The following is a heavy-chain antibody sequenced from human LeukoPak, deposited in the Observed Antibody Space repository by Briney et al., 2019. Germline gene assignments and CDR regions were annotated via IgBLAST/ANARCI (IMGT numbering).Heavy chain of an antibody. J-gene: IGHJ4*02. CDR1: GGSFSGYY. D-gene: IGHD1-26*01. CDR3: ARVGWELLGPFDH. CDR2: IYYSGST. V-gene: IGHV4-59*01. Sequence: SETLSLTCAVYGGSFSGYYWSWIRQPPGKGLEWIGYIYYSGSTNYNPSLKSRVTISVDRSKNQFSLKLRSVIAADTAVYYCARVGWELLGPFDHWGQGTLVTVSS.